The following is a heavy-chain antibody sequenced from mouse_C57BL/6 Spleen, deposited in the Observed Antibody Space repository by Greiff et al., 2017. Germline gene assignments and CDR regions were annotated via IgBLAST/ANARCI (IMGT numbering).Heavy chain of an antibody. CDR1: GFNIKDYY. CDR2: IGPEDCAT. D-gene: IGHD2-4*01. J-gene: IGHJ3*01. CDR3: ARDEYDDGTWDWFAY. Sequence: VQLQQSGAELVKPGDSVTLSCTASGFNIKDYYMHWVKQRTEQGLEWIGRIGPEDCATNYAPKLQGKATITADTYSNTGYLQLSSLTSEDTAVYYYARDEYDDGTWDWFAYWGQGTLVTVSA. V-gene: IGHV14-2*01.